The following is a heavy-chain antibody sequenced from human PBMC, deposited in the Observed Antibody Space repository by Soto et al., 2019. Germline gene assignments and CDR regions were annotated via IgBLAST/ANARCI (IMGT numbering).Heavy chain of an antibody. CDR3: EKDQNEYSIADRNFQH. J-gene: IGHJ1*01. Sequence: EVQLLESGGGLLQPGGSLRLSCAASGFTFASYAMSWVCQAPGKGLEWVSGISGTGGNTYYADSVKGRFTISRDNSKNPLYLQMNSLRAEDTAVYYCEKDQNEYSIADRNFQHWGQGTLVTVSS. CDR1: GFTFASYA. V-gene: IGHV3-23*01. D-gene: IGHD6-6*01. CDR2: ISGTGGNT.